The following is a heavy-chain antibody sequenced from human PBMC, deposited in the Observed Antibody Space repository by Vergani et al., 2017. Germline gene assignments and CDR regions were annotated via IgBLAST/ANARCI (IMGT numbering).Heavy chain of an antibody. CDR1: GGTFSSYA. D-gene: IGHD2-15*01. CDR3: ARDPPKVVVADGEGY. CDR2: IIPIFGTA. J-gene: IGHJ4*02. V-gene: IGHV1-69*01. Sequence: QVQLVQSGAEVKKPGSSVKVSCKASGGTFSSYAISWVRQAPGQGLEWMGGIIPIFGTANYAQKFQGRVTITADESTSTAYMELSSLRSEDAAVYYCARDPPKVVVADGEGYWGQGTLVTVSS.